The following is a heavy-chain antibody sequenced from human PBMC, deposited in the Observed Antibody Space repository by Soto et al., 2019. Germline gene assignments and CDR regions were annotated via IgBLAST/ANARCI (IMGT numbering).Heavy chain of an antibody. CDR3: AKDSRFGVVTGYYFDH. CDR2: ISWNSGSK. V-gene: IGHV3-9*01. Sequence: PGGSLRLSCAASGFSLDDYAMHWVRQAPGKGPEWVSGISWNSGSKGYVDSVKGRFTISRDNTKNFLYLQMNSLRLDDTALYYCAKDSRFGVVTGYYFDHWGQGTLVTVSS. J-gene: IGHJ4*02. CDR1: GFSLDDYA. D-gene: IGHD3-3*01.